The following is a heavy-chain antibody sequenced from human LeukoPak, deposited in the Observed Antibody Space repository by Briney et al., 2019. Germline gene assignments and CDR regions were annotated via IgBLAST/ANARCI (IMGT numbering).Heavy chain of an antibody. CDR3: AKASHKYYYDSSGVDY. CDR2: ISGSGGST. Sequence: PGGSLRLSCAASGFTFSSYGMSWVRQAPGKGLEWVSAISGSGGSTYYADSVKGRFTISRDNSKNTLYLQMNSLRAEDTAVYYCAKASHKYYYDSSGVDYWGQGTLVTVSS. D-gene: IGHD3-22*01. V-gene: IGHV3-23*01. J-gene: IGHJ4*02. CDR1: GFTFSSYG.